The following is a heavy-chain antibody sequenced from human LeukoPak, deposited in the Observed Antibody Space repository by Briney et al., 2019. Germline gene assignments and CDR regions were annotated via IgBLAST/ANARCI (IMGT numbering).Heavy chain of an antibody. Sequence: PGGSLRLSCAASGFTFSSYTMNWVRQAPGKGLEWVSSISTRSTHINYADSVKGRFTISRDNAKNSLYLQMNSLRAEDTAVYYCAELGITMIGGVWGKGTTVTISS. CDR1: GFTFSSYT. D-gene: IGHD3-10*02. CDR3: AELGITMIGGV. CDR2: ISTRSTHI. V-gene: IGHV3-21*01. J-gene: IGHJ6*04.